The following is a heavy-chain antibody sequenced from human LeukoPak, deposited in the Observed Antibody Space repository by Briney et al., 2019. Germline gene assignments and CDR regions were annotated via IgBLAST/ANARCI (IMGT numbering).Heavy chain of an antibody. CDR3: ARGKSLSRRSGCFDY. Sequence: GGSLRLSCAASGFTFSTYGMHWVRQAPGQGLEWVAVISYDGTNKYYADSVKGRFTISRDNSKNTLYLQMNSLRVEDTAVYYCARGKSLSRRSGCFDYWGQGTLVTVSS. CDR1: GFTFSTYG. D-gene: IGHD6-19*01. CDR2: ISYDGTNK. J-gene: IGHJ4*02. V-gene: IGHV3-30*03.